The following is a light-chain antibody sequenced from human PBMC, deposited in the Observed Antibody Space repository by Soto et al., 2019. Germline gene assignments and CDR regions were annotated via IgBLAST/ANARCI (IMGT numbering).Light chain of an antibody. CDR3: SSYAGINLWV. CDR1: SSDVGNYKY. V-gene: IGLV2-8*01. CDR2: EVS. J-gene: IGLJ3*02. Sequence: QSALTQSPSASGSPGQSVTISCTGTSSDVGNYKYVSWYQQHPGKAPKLMIYEVSKRPSGVPDRFSGSKSGNTASLTVSGLPVDDEAYYYCSSYAGINLWVFGGGTKVTVL.